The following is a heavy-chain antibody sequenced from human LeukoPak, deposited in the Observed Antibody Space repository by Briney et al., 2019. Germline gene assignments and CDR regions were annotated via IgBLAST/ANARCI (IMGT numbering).Heavy chain of an antibody. V-gene: IGHV3-21*01. D-gene: IGHD6-13*01. CDR3: ARVFDSSSWYDWPFDY. CDR1: GFTFSSYS. Sequence: GGSLRLSCAASGFTFSSYSMNWVRQAPGKGLEWVSSISSSSSYIYYADSVKGRFTISRDNAKNSLYLQMNSLRAEDTAVYYCARVFDSSSWYDWPFDYWGQGTLVTVSS. CDR2: ISSSSSYI. J-gene: IGHJ4*02.